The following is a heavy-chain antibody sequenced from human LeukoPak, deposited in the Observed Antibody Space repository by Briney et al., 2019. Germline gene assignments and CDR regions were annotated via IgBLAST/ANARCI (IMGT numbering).Heavy chain of an antibody. J-gene: IGHJ4*02. CDR1: GGSISSGGYY. CDR3: AGSVTSRVVLDY. CDR2: IYYSGST. D-gene: IGHD3-10*01. Sequence: SQTLSLTCTVSGGSISSGGYYWSWIRQHPGKGLEWIGYIYYSGSTYYNPSLKSRVAISVDTSKNQFSLKLSSMTAADTAIYYCAGSVTSRVVLDYWGQGTLVTVSS. V-gene: IGHV4-31*03.